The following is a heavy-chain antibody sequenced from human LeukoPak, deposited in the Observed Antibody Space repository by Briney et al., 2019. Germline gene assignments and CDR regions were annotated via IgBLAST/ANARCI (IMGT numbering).Heavy chain of an antibody. CDR1: GGTFSSYA. Sequence: SVKVSCKASGGTFSSYAISWVRQAPGQGLEWMGGIIPIFGTANYAQKFQGRVTITADESTSTAYMELSSLRSEDTAVYYCARPSRRITGSNHLYYYYMDVWGKGTTVTISS. J-gene: IGHJ6*03. CDR2: IIPIFGTA. CDR3: ARPSRRITGSNHLYYYYMDV. D-gene: IGHD1-20*01. V-gene: IGHV1-69*01.